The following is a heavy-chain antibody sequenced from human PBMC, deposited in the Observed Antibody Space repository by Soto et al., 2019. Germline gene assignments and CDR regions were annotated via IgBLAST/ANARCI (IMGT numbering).Heavy chain of an antibody. CDR1: GYTFTSYA. D-gene: IGHD4-17*01. CDR2: INAGNGNT. V-gene: IGHV1-3*01. CDR3: ARAPQPTPTVTTRTPNWFDP. Sequence: ASVKVSCKASGYTFTSYAMHWVRQAPGQRLEWMGWINAGNGNTKYSQKFQGRVTITRDTSASTAYMELSSLRSEDTAVYYCARAPQPTPTVTTRTPNWFDPWGQGTLVTVSS. J-gene: IGHJ5*02.